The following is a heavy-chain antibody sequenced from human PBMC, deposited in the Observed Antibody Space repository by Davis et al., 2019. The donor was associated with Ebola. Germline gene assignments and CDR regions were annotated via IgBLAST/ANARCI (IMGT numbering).Heavy chain of an antibody. J-gene: IGHJ4*02. CDR3: AKNNRGGGVLF. Sequence: GESLKISCAASGFTFSSYGMHWVRQAPGKGLEWVAVISYDGSNKYYADSVKGRFTISRDNSKNTLYLQMNSLRAEDTAVYYCAKNNRGGGVLFWGQGTLVTVSS. CDR1: GFTFSSYG. V-gene: IGHV3-30*18. D-gene: IGHD2-21*01. CDR2: ISYDGSNK.